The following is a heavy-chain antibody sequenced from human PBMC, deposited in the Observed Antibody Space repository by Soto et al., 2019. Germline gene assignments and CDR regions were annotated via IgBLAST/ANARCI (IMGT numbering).Heavy chain of an antibody. CDR3: ARAAVAGDFDY. D-gene: IGHD6-19*01. J-gene: IGHJ4*02. CDR2: IYYSGST. V-gene: IGHV4-59*01. CDR1: GGSISSYY. Sequence: SEILSLTCTVSGGSISSYYWSWIRQPPGKGLEWIGYIYYSGSTNYNPSLKSRVTISVDTSKNQFSLKLSSVTAADTAVYYCARAAVAGDFDYWGQGTLVTVSS.